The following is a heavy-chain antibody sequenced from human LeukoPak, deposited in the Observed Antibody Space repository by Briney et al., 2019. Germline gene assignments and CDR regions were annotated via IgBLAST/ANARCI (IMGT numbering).Heavy chain of an antibody. CDR3: AKDLSSSSWPAWFDP. Sequence: GGSLRLSCAASGFTFSSYAMSWVRQAPGKGLEWVSAISGSGGSTYYADSVKGRFTISRDNSKNTLYLQMSSLRAEDTAVYYCAKDLSSSSWPAWFDPWGQGTLVTVSS. V-gene: IGHV3-23*01. D-gene: IGHD6-13*01. J-gene: IGHJ5*02. CDR1: GFTFSSYA. CDR2: ISGSGGST.